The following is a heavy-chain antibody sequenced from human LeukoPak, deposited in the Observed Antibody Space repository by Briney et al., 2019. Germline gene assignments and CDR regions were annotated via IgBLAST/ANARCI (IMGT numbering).Heavy chain of an antibody. Sequence: GGSLRLSCAASGFTFSNAWMSWVRQAPGKGLEWVGRIKSKTDGGTTDYAAPVKGRFTISRDNSKNTLYLQMNSLRAEDTAVYYCAKVGPQRIIAAAGIVAFDIWGQGTMVTVSS. D-gene: IGHD6-13*01. CDR3: AKVGPQRIIAAAGIVAFDI. J-gene: IGHJ3*02. CDR1: GFTFSNAW. CDR2: IKSKTDGGTT. V-gene: IGHV3-15*01.